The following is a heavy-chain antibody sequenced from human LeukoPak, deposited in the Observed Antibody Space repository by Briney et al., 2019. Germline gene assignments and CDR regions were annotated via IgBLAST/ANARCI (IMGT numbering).Heavy chain of an antibody. CDR3: ARETPRRGETRDGYR. V-gene: IGHV3-7*01. Sequence: GGSLRLSCAASGFTFSSYAMSWVRQAPGKGLECLANIKQDGSETYYADSVKGRFTISRDNAKNSLYLQMNSLRAEDTAVYYCARETPRRGETRDGYRWGQGTLVTVSS. J-gene: IGHJ4*02. CDR1: GFTFSSYA. CDR2: IKQDGSET. D-gene: IGHD5-24*01.